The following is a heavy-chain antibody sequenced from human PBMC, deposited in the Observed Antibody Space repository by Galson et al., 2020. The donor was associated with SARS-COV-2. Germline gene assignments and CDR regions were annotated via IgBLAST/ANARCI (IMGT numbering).Heavy chain of an antibody. V-gene: IGHV3-30-3*01. J-gene: IGHJ2*01. Sequence: GGSLRLSCTASGFTFSISTMHWVRQAPGKGLEWVAFISYDGTNRYYSDSVKGRFTISRDNSNNMLYLQINSLRVEDTAIYYCATQTTTWSSYFDLWGRGTLVTVSS. CDR1: GFTFSIST. D-gene: IGHD2-8*02. CDR3: ATQTTTWSSYFDL. CDR2: ISYDGTNR.